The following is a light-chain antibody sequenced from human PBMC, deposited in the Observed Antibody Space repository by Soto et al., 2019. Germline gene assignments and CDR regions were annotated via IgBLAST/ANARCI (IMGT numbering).Light chain of an antibody. CDR1: SSDVGGYNY. V-gene: IGLV2-8*01. Sequence: QSVLTQPPSASGSPGQSVTISCTGTSSDVGGYNYVSWYQQHPGRAPKLMIYDVSKRPSGVPDRFSGSKSGNTASLTVSGLQVEDEAAYYCSSYAGTHIVFGTGTKLTVL. CDR2: DVS. J-gene: IGLJ1*01. CDR3: SSYAGTHIV.